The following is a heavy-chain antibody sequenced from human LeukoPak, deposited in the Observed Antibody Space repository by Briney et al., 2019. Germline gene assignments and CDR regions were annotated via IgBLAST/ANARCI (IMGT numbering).Heavy chain of an antibody. CDR3: ARATGDHNYYYYGMDV. Sequence: PGGSLRLSCAASGFTVSSNYMSWVRQAPGKGLEWVSVILRGGSTYYADSVKGRFTISRDNSKNTLYLQMNSLRAEDTAVYYCARATGDHNYYYYGMDVWGQGTTVTVSS. J-gene: IGHJ6*02. D-gene: IGHD7-27*01. CDR2: ILRGGST. CDR1: GFTVSSNY. V-gene: IGHV3-53*01.